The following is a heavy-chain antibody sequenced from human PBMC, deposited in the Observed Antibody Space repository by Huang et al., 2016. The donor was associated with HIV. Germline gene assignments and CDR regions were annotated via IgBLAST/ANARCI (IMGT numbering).Heavy chain of an antibody. V-gene: IGHV4-59*01. Sequence: QVQLQESGPGLVKPSETLSLTCTVSGGSISSYYWSWIRQPPGKGLECIVYIYASGSTNYTPSLKSRVTISVDTSKNQFALKLRSVTAADTAVYYCARGPSPWLQEAFDIWGQGTMVTVSS. CDR3: ARGPSPWLQEAFDI. CDR1: GGSISSYY. D-gene: IGHD5-12*01. CDR2: IYASGST. J-gene: IGHJ3*02.